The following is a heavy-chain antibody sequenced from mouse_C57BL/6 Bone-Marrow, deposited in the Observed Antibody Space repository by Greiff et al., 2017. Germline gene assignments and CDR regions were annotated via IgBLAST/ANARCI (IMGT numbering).Heavy chain of an antibody. CDR2: IDPSDSYT. J-gene: IGHJ2*01. D-gene: IGHD2-2*01. V-gene: IGHV1-69*01. Sequence: VQLQQPGAELVMPGASVKLSCKASGYTFTSYWMHWVKQRPGQGLEWIGEIDPSDSYTNYNQKFKGKSTLTVDKSSSTAYMQLSSLTSEDSAVYYCARSGVYGYDSFDYWGQGTTLTVSS. CDR3: ARSGVYGYDSFDY. CDR1: GYTFTSYW.